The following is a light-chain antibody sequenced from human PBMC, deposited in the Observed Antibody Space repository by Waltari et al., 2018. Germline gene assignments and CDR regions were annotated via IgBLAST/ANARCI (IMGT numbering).Light chain of an antibody. Sequence: QSVLTQPPSASGTPGQRITVSCSGSRSNLGSNTVNWYQQLPGTAPKLLIYKNNRRPSGVPERFSGSKSGTSASLAISGLQSEDEADYFCATWDNGLNGVVFGGGSKVTVL. CDR2: KNN. CDR3: ATWDNGLNGVV. CDR1: RSNLGSNT. V-gene: IGLV1-44*01. J-gene: IGLJ2*01.